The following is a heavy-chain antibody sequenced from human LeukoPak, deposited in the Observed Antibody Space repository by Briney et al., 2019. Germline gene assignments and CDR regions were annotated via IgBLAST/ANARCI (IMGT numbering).Heavy chain of an antibody. D-gene: IGHD5-18*01. Sequence: GGSLRLSCAASGFTFSSYWMSWVRQAPGKGLEWVANIKQDGSEKYYVDSVKGQFTISRDNAENSLYLQMNSLRGDDTAVYYCARGPVFHSYGFHYYYYGMDVWGQGTTVTVSS. CDR3: ARGPVFHSYGFHYYYYGMDV. CDR2: IKQDGSEK. CDR1: GFTFSSYW. J-gene: IGHJ6*02. V-gene: IGHV3-7*01.